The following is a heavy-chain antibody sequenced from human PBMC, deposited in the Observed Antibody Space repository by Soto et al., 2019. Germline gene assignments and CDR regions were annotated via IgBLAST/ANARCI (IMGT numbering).Heavy chain of an antibody. CDR3: ARGGYTYGVLYLDY. D-gene: IGHD5-18*01. CDR2: MYPGDSET. V-gene: IGHV5-51*01. Sequence: PGEPMKICYKGTGYFFTSYWDAWVRQMAGKGLEWMGLMYPGDSETRYSPSFQGHVTISADKSVTTAYLQWSSLKASDTAIYYCARGGYTYGVLYLDYWGPGTLVTVSS. CDR1: GYFFTSYW. J-gene: IGHJ4*02.